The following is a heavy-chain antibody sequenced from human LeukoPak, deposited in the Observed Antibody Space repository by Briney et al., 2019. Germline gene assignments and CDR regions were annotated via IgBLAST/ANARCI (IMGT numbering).Heavy chain of an antibody. CDR1: GGSISSSNW. D-gene: IGHD3-10*01. CDR3: AGSQYGSGSYYPIDY. Sequence: TLSLTCAVSGGSISSSNWWSWVRQPPGKGLEWIGEIYHSGSTKYKSSLKSRITMSVDKSKNQFSLKLSSVTAADTAVYYCAGSQYGSGSYYPIDYWGQGTLVTVSS. J-gene: IGHJ4*02. V-gene: IGHV4-4*02. CDR2: IYHSGST.